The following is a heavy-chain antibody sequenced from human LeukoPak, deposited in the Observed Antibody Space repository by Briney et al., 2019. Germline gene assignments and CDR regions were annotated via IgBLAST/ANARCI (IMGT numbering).Heavy chain of an antibody. CDR3: ARDNYFWGRLSHVIDP. CDR2: IKQDGSEK. D-gene: IGHD3-16*01. J-gene: IGHJ5*02. CDR1: GFTFSSYW. Sequence: GGSLRLSCAASGFTFSSYWMSWVRQAPGKGLEWVANIKQDGSEKYYVDSVKGRFTISRDNAKNSLYLQMNSLRAEDTAVYYCARDNYFWGRLSHVIDPWGQGTLVTVSS. V-gene: IGHV3-7*01.